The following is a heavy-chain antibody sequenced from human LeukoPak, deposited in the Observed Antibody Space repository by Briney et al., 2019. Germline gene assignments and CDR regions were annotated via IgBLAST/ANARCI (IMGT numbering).Heavy chain of an antibody. V-gene: IGHV1-8*01. CDR1: GYTFTSYD. D-gene: IGHD2-2*01. CDR2: MNPNSGNT. Sequence: ASVKVSCKASGYTFTSYDINWVRQATGQGLEWMGWMNPNSGNTGYAQKFQGRVTMTRNTSISTAYMELSSLRSEDTAVYYCARGPLGYCSSTSCYHTRNWFDPWAREPWSPSPQ. CDR3: ARGPLGYCSSTSCYHTRNWFDP. J-gene: IGHJ5*02.